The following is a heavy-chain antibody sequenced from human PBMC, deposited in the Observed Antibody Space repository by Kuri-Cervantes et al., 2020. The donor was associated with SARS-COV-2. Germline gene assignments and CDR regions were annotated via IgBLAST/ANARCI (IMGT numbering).Heavy chain of an antibody. CDR3: ALRGGYSYGYYFDY. CDR2: INSVSSYV. Sequence: GGSLRLSCAGSGFTFSGHSMNWVRQAPGKGLEWVSSINSVSSYVYYADSVKGRFTISRDNAKNSLYLQMNSLRAEDTAVYYCALRGGYSYGYYFDYWGQGTLATVSS. CDR1: GFTFSGHS. V-gene: IGHV3-21*01. J-gene: IGHJ4*02. D-gene: IGHD5-18*01.